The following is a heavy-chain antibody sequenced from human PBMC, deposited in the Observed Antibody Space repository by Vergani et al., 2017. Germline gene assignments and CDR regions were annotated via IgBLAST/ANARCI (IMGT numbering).Heavy chain of an antibody. V-gene: IGHV4-34*10. CDR2: INHSGST. Sequence: QVQLQESGPGLVKPSETLSLTCAVYGGSFSGYYWSWIRQPPGKGLEWIGEINHSGSTNYNPSLKSRVTISVDTSKNQFSLQLTSVTAADTAVYYCARGPSVVQGHYIYYYSYFMDVWGKGTTVTVSS. CDR1: GGSFSGYY. CDR3: ARGPSVVQGHYIYYYSYFMDV. J-gene: IGHJ6*03. D-gene: IGHD2-15*01.